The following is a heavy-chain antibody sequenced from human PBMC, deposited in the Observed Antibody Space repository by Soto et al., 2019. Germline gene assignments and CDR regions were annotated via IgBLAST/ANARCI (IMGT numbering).Heavy chain of an antibody. V-gene: IGHV3-23*01. D-gene: IGHD5-18*01. CDR2: ISAAGDIT. Sequence: EVTLLESGGGLVQPGGSLRLSCAASGFTFSHYAMNWVRQAPGKGLEWVSAISAAGDITFNADSVKGRFTISRDNSKNILYFQMKSLTAEDTALYYCAKAANHGLGYTYGHYFEYWGQGTLVTVSS. CDR1: GFTFSHYA. J-gene: IGHJ4*02. CDR3: AKAANHGLGYTYGHYFEY.